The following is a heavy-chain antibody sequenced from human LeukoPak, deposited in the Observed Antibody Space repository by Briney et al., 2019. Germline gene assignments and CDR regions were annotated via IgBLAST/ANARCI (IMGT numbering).Heavy chain of an antibody. CDR1: GGSISSSTYY. CDR3: ARVAGYDFWSGYYEH. CDR2: FYYSGST. D-gene: IGHD3-3*01. J-gene: IGHJ1*01. Sequence: PSETLSLTCSVSGGSISSSTYYWGWIRQPPGKGLEWIGSFYYSGSTNYNPSLKSRVTISVDTSKNQFSLKLSSVTAADTAVYYCARVAGYDFWSGYYEHWGQGTLVTVSS. V-gene: IGHV4-39*07.